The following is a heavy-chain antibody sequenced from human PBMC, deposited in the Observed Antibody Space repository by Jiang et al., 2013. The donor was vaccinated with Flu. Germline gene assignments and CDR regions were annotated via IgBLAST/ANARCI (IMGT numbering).Heavy chain of an antibody. D-gene: IGHD2-15*01. V-gene: IGHV4-59*01. CDR3: ARHIGYCSGGSCYYFDY. Sequence: GSGLVKPSETLSLTCSVSGGSMSSYYWNWIRQPPGKGLEWIGCISYGGSTDYNPSLKSRVTISVDTSKSQFSLKLTSVTAADTAVYYCARHIGYCSGGSCYYFDYWGQGTLVTVSS. J-gene: IGHJ4*02. CDR2: ISYGGST. CDR1: GGSMSSYY.